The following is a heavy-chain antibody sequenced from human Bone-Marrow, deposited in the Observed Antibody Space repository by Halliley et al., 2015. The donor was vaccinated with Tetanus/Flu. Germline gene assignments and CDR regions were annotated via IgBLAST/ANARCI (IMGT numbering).Heavy chain of an antibody. V-gene: IGHV4-59*01. CDR2: INDSGNT. D-gene: IGHD3-10*01. Sequence: TLSLTYTVSGASISENSWSWIRQPPGKELEWIGHINDSGNTEYNPSLTSRVTISVDMSKNQFSLKLSSVTAADTAVYFCARERGNEDFIIWFGPWVQGTLVTVSS. CDR3: ARERGNEDFIIWFGP. J-gene: IGHJ5*02. CDR1: GASISENS.